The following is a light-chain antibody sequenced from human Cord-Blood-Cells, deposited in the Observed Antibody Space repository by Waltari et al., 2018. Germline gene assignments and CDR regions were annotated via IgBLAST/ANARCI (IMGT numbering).Light chain of an antibody. Sequence: QSALTQPASVSGSPGQSITISCTGTSSDVGGYNYVSWYQQHPGKAPKLMIYEVSNRPSAVSNRCSGSESCNTASLTISGLQAEDEADYYCSSYTSSSTSFYVFGTGTKVTVL. J-gene: IGLJ1*01. V-gene: IGLV2-14*01. CDR2: EVS. CDR1: SSDVGGYNY. CDR3: SSYTSSSTSFYV.